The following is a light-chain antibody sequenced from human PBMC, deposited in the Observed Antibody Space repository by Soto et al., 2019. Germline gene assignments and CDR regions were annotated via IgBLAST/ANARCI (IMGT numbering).Light chain of an antibody. J-gene: IGLJ1*01. CDR2: DDN. CDR1: ASNIGTFY. Sequence: QSVLTQPPSASATPGQGVTVSCSGSASNIGTFYVSWYQHLPGTAPKLLIYDDNKRPSGIPDRFSGSKSGTSATLGITGFQTGDEADYYCGSWDSSLSADVFGTGTKLTVL. CDR3: GSWDSSLSADV. V-gene: IGLV1-51*01.